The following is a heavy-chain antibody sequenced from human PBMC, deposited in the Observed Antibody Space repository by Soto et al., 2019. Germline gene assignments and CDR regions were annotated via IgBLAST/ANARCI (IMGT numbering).Heavy chain of an antibody. CDR3: ARQDRVVAEGRWFDP. CDR1: GYSRSSGYH. Sequence: ETLSLTCTVSGYSRSSGYHWAWILHPPGKGLEWLGSVHYSGNTYYNPSLKSRLTISVDKSKNQFSLNLSSVTAADTAVYYCARQDRVVAEGRWFDPWGQGTLVTVSS. V-gene: IGHV4-38-2*02. D-gene: IGHD2-15*01. J-gene: IGHJ5*02. CDR2: VHYSGNT.